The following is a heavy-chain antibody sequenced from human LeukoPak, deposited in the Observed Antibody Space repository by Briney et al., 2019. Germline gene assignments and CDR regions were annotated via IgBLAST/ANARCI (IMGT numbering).Heavy chain of an antibody. CDR1: GGSFSGYY. CDR2: ITHSGST. CDR3: ARGVLDSLGTGCGY. D-gene: IGHD3-10*01. Sequence: SETLSLTCAVYGGSFSGYYWSWIRQPPGKGLEWIGEITHSGSTNYNPSLKSRVTISVDTSKNQFSLKLTSVTAADTAVYYCARGVLDSLGTGCGYWGQGTLVTVSS. V-gene: IGHV4-34*01. J-gene: IGHJ4*02.